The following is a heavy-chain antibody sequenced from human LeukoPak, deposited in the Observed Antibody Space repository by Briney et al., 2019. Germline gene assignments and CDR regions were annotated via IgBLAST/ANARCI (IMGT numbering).Heavy chain of an antibody. CDR3: ARDYYDSGSYGGISFDY. Sequence: GGSLRLSCAASGFNFRMYVMTWVRQAPGKGLEWVSGINNHDGNTYNADSVKGRFFISRDDSKSTLYLQMNSLRAEDTAVYYCARDYYDSGSYGGISFDYWGQGTLVTVSS. CDR1: GFNFRMYV. CDR2: INNHDGNT. D-gene: IGHD3-10*01. V-gene: IGHV3-23*01. J-gene: IGHJ4*02.